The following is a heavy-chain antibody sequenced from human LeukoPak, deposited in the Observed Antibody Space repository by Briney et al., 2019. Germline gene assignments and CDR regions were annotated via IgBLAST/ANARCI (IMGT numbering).Heavy chain of an antibody. J-gene: IGHJ4*02. V-gene: IGHV4-38-2*02. CDR1: GYSISSGYY. CDR2: IYHSGST. CDR3: ARDRATRGDY. Sequence: SETLSLTCTVSGYSISSGYYWGWIRQPPGKGLEWIGSIYHSGSTYYNPSLKSRVTISVDTSKNQFSLKLSSVTAADTAVYYCARDRATRGDYWGQGTLVTVSS.